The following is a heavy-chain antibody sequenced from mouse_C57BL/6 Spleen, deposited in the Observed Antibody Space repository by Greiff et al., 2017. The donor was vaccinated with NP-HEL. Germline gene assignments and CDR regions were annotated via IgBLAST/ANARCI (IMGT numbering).Heavy chain of an antibody. CDR3: TAYGYDSYYAMDY. J-gene: IGHJ4*01. D-gene: IGHD2-2*01. CDR2: LDPENGDT. V-gene: IGHV14-4*01. CDR1: GFNIKDDY. Sequence: VQLQQSGAELVRPGASVKLSCTASGFNIKDDYMHWVKQRPEQGLEWIGWLDPENGDTEYASKFQGKATITADTSSNTAYLQLSSLTSEDTAVYYCTAYGYDSYYAMDYWGQGTSVTVSS.